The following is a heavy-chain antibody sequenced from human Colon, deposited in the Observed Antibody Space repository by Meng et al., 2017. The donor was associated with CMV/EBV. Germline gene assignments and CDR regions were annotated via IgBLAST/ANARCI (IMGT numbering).Heavy chain of an antibody. D-gene: IGHD1-26*01. CDR3: ARGQRGFTQGLKLDS. Sequence: EVQLVESGGGLVEPGGSLRLSCVVSGFTFSRYDMSWVRQAPGKGLEWVSSIGSSSSYMYYSDSVKGRFTISRDNAKNSLYLQINSLRAEDTAVYYCARGQRGFTQGLKLDSWGQGTLVTVSS. J-gene: IGHJ4*02. CDR1: GFTFSRYD. V-gene: IGHV3-21*02. CDR2: IGSSSSYM.